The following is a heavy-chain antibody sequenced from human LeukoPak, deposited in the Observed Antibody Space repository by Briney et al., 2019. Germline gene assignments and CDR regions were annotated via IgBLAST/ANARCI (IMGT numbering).Heavy chain of an antibody. CDR1: GFSFSNYW. V-gene: IGHV3-7*03. Sequence: GGSLRLSCTASGFSFSNYWMSWVRQAPGKGLEWVASIKQDESEKYYVDSVKGLFTTSRDNAKSSLYLQMNALRGEDTAVYYCARLVGDVTTWDCWGQGTLVTVSS. CDR2: IKQDESEK. CDR3: ARLVGDVTTWDC. J-gene: IGHJ4*02. D-gene: IGHD1-26*01.